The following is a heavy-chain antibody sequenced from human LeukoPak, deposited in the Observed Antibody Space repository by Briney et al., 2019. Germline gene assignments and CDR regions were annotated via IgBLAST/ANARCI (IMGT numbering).Heavy chain of an antibody. CDR3: ARDDFYCSSTSCYYNYMDV. Sequence: SETLSLTCTVSGSSISSHYWSWIRQPPGKGLEWIGYIYYSGSTNYNPSLKSRVTISVDTSKNQFSLKLSSVTAADTAVYYCARDDFYCSSTSCYYNYMDVWGKGTTVTVSS. CDR2: IYYSGST. V-gene: IGHV4-59*11. CDR1: GSSISSHY. J-gene: IGHJ6*03. D-gene: IGHD2-2*01.